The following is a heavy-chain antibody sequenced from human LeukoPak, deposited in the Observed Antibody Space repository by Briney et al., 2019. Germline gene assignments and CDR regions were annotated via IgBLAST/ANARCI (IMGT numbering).Heavy chain of an antibody. V-gene: IGHV3-23*01. D-gene: IGHD2-2*01. CDR3: AKDPEGYCSSTSCPTPAWFDP. J-gene: IGHJ5*02. CDR1: RFTFSSYA. Sequence: GGSLRLSCAASRFTFSSYAMSWVRQAPGKGLEWVSAISGSGGSTYYADSVKGRFTISRDNSKNTLYLQMNSLRAEDTAVYYCAKDPEGYCSSTSCPTPAWFDPWGQGTLVTVSS. CDR2: ISGSGGST.